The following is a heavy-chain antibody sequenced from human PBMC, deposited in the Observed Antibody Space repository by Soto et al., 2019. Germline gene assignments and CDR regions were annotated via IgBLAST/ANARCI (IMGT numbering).Heavy chain of an antibody. V-gene: IGHV1-18*01. Sequence: QVQLVQSGAEVKKPGASVKVSCKASGYTFTSYGISWVRQAPGQGLEWMGWISAYNGNTNYAQKFQDRVTMTTDTTTNTAYMELRSLRSDETAVYYCARDWSSIAGAGTECDYWGPGTLVTVSS. CDR1: GYTFTSYG. J-gene: IGHJ4*02. D-gene: IGHD6-13*01. CDR3: ARDWSSIAGAGTECDY. CDR2: ISAYNGNT.